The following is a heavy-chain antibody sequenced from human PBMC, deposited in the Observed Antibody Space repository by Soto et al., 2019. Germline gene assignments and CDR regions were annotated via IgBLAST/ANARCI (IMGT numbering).Heavy chain of an antibody. V-gene: IGHV3-30*03. Sequence: QVQLVESGGGVVQPGRSLRLSCAASGFTFSDYVMHWVRQVPGKGLEWVAIISHDERIKYYADSVKGRFTNSRENSNNMLYLQMDSLQTEDTALYYWARRLEVASSDLLDYWGQGTLVTVSS. CDR3: ARRLEVASSDLLDY. CDR2: ISHDERIK. CDR1: GFTFSDYV. J-gene: IGHJ4*02. D-gene: IGHD3-22*01.